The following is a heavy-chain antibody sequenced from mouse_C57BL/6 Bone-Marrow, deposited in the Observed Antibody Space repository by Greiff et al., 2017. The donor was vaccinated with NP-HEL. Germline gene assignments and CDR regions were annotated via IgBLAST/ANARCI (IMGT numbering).Heavy chain of an antibody. CDR1: GYTFTSYW. V-gene: IGHV1-64*01. CDR3: ARKELYYGKVGFDY. J-gene: IGHJ2*01. D-gene: IGHD1-1*01. CDR2: IHPNSGST. Sequence: VQLQQPGAELVKPGASVKLSCKASGYTFTSYWMHWVKQRPGQGLEWIGMIHPNSGSTNYNEKFKRKATLTVDKSSSTAYMQLSSLTSEDSAVYYGARKELYYGKVGFDYWGQGTTLTVSS.